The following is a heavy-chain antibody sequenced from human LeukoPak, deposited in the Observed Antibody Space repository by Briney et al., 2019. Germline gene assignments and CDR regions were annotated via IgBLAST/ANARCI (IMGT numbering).Heavy chain of an antibody. V-gene: IGHV4-31*03. CDR3: ARFDVVGLYYFDY. Sequence: PSETLSLTCTVSGGSISSGGYYWSWIRQHPGKGLEWIGYIYYSGSTYYSPSLKSRVTISVDTSKNQFSLKLSSVTAADTAVYYCARFDVVGLYYFDYWGQGTLVTVSS. CDR1: GGSISSGGYY. CDR2: IYYSGST. D-gene: IGHD2-21*01. J-gene: IGHJ4*02.